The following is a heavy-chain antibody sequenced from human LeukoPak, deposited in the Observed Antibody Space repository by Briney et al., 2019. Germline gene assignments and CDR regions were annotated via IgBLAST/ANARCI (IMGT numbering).Heavy chain of an antibody. J-gene: IGHJ3*02. Sequence: GGSLRLSCVVSGFTFSRYWMSWVRQAPGKGLEWVANIKEDGSKKDYVDSVKGRFTISRDNAKNSLYLQMSSLRAEDTAVYYCARGGITMMRDAFDIWGQGTMVTVSS. CDR3: ARGGITMMRDAFDI. CDR2: IKEDGSKK. V-gene: IGHV3-7*01. D-gene: IGHD3-22*01. CDR1: GFTFSRYW.